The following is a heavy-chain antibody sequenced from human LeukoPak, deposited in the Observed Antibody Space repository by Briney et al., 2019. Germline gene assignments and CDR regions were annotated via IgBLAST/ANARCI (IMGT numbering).Heavy chain of an antibody. Sequence: PSETLSLTCTVSGGSMSSHYWSWIRQPPGKGLEWIGYISYIGSTNYNPSLKSRVTISIDTSKNQFSLKLSSVTAADTAVYYCARVIGHYDILTGEYLFGVFDYWGQGTLVTVSS. CDR1: GGSMSSHY. V-gene: IGHV4-59*08. J-gene: IGHJ4*02. D-gene: IGHD3-9*01. CDR3: ARVIGHYDILTGEYLFGVFDY. CDR2: ISYIGST.